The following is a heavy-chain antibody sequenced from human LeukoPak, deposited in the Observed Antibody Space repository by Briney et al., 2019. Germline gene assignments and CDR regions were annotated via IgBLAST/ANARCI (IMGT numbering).Heavy chain of an antibody. V-gene: IGHV3-30*18. J-gene: IGHJ4*02. CDR1: GFTFSSYG. Sequence: GGSLRLSCAASGFTFSSYGMHWVRQAPGKGLEWVAVISYDGSNKYYADSVKGRFTISRDNSKNTLYLQMNSLRAEDTAVYYCAKAKGIMIQLWLLDYWGQGTLVTVSS. CDR3: AKAKGIMIQLWLLDY. D-gene: IGHD5-18*01. CDR2: ISYDGSNK.